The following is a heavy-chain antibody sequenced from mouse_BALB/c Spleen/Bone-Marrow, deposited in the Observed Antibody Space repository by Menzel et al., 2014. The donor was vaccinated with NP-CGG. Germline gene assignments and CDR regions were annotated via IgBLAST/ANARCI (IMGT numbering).Heavy chain of an antibody. CDR1: GFNIKDTY. V-gene: IGHV14-3*02. CDR2: IDPANGNT. Sequence: DVKLQESGAELVKPGASVKLSYTASGFNIKDTYIHWVKQRPEQGLEWIGGIDPANGNTKYDPKFQGKATITADTSSNTAYLQLSSLTSEDTAVYYCARDYGRTAWFAYWGQGTLVTVPA. D-gene: IGHD1-1*01. CDR3: ARDYGRTAWFAY. J-gene: IGHJ3*01.